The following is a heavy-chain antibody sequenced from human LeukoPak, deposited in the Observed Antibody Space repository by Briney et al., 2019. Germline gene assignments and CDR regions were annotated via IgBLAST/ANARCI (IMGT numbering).Heavy chain of an antibody. CDR3: ARVVVVPYYYYGMDV. D-gene: IGHD2-15*01. V-gene: IGHV4-34*01. J-gene: IGHJ6*04. CDR1: GGSFSGYY. CDR2: INHSGST. Sequence: SETLSLTCAVYGGSFSGYYWGWIRQPPGKGLEWIGEINHSGSTNYNPSLKSRVTISVDTSKNQFSLKLSSVTAADTAVYYCARVVVVPYYYYGMDVWGKGTTVTVSS.